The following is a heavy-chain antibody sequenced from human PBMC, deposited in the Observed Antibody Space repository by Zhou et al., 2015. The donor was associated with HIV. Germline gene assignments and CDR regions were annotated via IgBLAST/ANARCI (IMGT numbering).Heavy chain of an antibody. Sequence: QVLLVQSGAEVKKPGSSVTVSCEAPGGAFSKYAIHWVRQAPGQGFEWMGGIIHAFDEATFAPKFRGRITITTDEVTNTAYMELSSLRSEDTAVYFCAREGWGSWYFDLWGRGTLVSVSS. CDR2: IIHAFDEA. J-gene: IGHJ2*01. V-gene: IGHV1-69*01. CDR1: GGAFSKYA. D-gene: IGHD7-27*01. CDR3: AREGWGSWYFDL.